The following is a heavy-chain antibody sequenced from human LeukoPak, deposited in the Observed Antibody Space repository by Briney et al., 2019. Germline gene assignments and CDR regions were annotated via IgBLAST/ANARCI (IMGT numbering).Heavy chain of an antibody. V-gene: IGHV3-48*01. J-gene: IGHJ4*02. CDR3: ARDFAIDGAPRDY. Sequence: PGGSLRLSCAASGFTFSSYSMNWVRQAPGKGLEWVSYISSSSSTIYYADSVKGRFTISRDNAKNSLYLQMNSLRAEDTAVYYCARDFAIDGAPRDYWGQGTLVTVSS. CDR1: GFTFSSYS. D-gene: IGHD3-16*01. CDR2: ISSSSSTI.